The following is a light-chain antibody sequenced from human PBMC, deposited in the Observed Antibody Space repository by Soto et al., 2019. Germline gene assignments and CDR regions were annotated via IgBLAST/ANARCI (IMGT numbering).Light chain of an antibody. J-gene: IGKJ2*01. CDR3: QQYSSSPHT. V-gene: IGKV3-20*01. Sequence: EIVLTQSPGTLSLSPGERATLSCRASQSVSSSYLAWYQQKPGQAPRLLIYGASSRGTGIPDRFSGSGSGTEFTLTISRLEPEDFAVYSCQQYSSSPHTFGQGTKLEIK. CDR2: GAS. CDR1: QSVSSSY.